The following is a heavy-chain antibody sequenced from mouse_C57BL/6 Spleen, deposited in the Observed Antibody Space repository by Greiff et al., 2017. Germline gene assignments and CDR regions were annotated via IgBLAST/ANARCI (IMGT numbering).Heavy chain of an antibody. V-gene: IGHV1-55*01. Sequence: QVQLQQPGAELVKPGASVKMSCKASGYTFTSYWITWVKQRPGQGLEWIGDIYPGSGSTNYNEKFKSKATLTVDTSSSTAYMQLSSLTSEDSAVYYCARFDDGYYQFSYYFDYWGQGTTLTVSS. CDR3: ARFDDGYYQFSYYFDY. CDR2: IYPGSGST. J-gene: IGHJ2*01. CDR1: GYTFTSYW. D-gene: IGHD2-3*01.